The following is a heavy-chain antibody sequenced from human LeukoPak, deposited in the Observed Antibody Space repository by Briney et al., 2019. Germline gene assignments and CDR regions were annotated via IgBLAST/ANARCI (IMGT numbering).Heavy chain of an antibody. V-gene: IGHV4-4*02. CDR2: IHHSRST. CDR3: AGGYSYGFFDY. D-gene: IGHD5-18*01. Sequence: PSGTLSLTCTVSGASISSSNWWSWGRQPPGRGLEWIGDIHHSRSTNYNPSLKSRVNTAVDRAKIQSSLKMSSLTAADTALYYCAGGYSYGFFDYWGQGTLVTVSS. J-gene: IGHJ4*02. CDR1: GASISSSNW.